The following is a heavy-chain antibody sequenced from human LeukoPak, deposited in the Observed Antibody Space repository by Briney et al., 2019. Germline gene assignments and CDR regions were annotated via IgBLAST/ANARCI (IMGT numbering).Heavy chain of an antibody. D-gene: IGHD6-19*01. CDR1: GGSISSSSYY. J-gene: IGHJ4*02. Sequence: SETLSLTCTVSGGSISSSSYYWGWIRQPPGKGLEWIGSIYYSGSTYYNPSLKSRVSIAVDTSKNQFSLKLNSVTAADTAVYYCASQRVWVSGWQIDSWGQGTLVTVSS. CDR3: ASQRVWVSGWQIDS. V-gene: IGHV4-39*01. CDR2: IYYSGST.